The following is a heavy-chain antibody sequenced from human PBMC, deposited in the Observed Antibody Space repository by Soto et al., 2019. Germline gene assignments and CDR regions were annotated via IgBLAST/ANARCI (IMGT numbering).Heavy chain of an antibody. CDR2: IYYSGST. V-gene: IGHV4-59*01. D-gene: IGHD3-3*01. Sequence: SETLSLTCTVSGGSISSYYWSWIRQPPGKGLEWIGYIYYSGSTNYNPSLKSRVTISVDTSKNQFSLKLSSVTAADTAVYYCARGARGGAFDIWRQRTMVTVSS. J-gene: IGHJ3*02. CDR1: GGSISSYY. CDR3: ARGARGGAFDI.